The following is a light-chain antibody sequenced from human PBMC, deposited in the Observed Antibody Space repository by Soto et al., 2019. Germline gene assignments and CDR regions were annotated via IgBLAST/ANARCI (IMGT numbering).Light chain of an antibody. V-gene: IGLV2-14*03. CDR2: DVN. Sequence: QSVLAQPASVSGSPGQSITISCTGTSSDIGAYNFVSWYQQHPGKAPKLMLYDVNIRPSGVSNRFSGSKSGNTASLTISGLQAEDEADYYCSSWTNSTTMTFGGGTKVTVL. CDR3: SSWTNSTTMT. CDR1: SSDIGAYNF. J-gene: IGLJ2*01.